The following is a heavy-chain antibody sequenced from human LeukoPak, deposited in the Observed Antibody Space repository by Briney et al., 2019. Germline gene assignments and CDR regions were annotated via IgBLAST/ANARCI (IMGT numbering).Heavy chain of an antibody. CDR3: ASSPDLVPAAMRYYYYYMDV. CDR1: GFTFSSYS. CDR2: ISSSSSYI. Sequence: GGSLRLSCAASGFTFSSYSMNWVRQAPGKGLEWVSSISSSSSYIYYADSVKGRFTISRDNAKNSLYLQMNSLRAEDTAVYYCASSPDLVPAAMRYYYYYMDVWGKGTTVTVSS. V-gene: IGHV3-21*01. D-gene: IGHD2-2*01. J-gene: IGHJ6*03.